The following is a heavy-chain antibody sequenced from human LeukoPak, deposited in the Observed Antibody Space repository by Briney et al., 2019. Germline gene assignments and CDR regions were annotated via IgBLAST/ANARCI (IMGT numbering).Heavy chain of an antibody. Sequence: GGSLRLSCAASGFTFSSYSMNWVRQAPGKGLEWVSSISSSSSYIYYADSVKGRFTISRDNAKNSLYLQMNSLRAEDTAVYYCARDVVGATTAYDYWGQGIRVTVSS. CDR3: ARDVVGATTAYDY. CDR2: ISSSSSYI. D-gene: IGHD1-26*01. J-gene: IGHJ4*02. V-gene: IGHV3-21*01. CDR1: GFTFSSYS.